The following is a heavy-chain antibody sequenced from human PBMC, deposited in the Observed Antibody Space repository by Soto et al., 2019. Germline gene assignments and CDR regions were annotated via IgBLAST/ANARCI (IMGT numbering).Heavy chain of an antibody. CDR1: GFTFSDYS. J-gene: IGHJ4*02. CDR2: ISSTSTYI. Sequence: PGGSLRLSCAASGFTFSDYSMKWVRQAPGKGLEWVSSISSTSTYIFYADSVKGRFTISRDDSKSIAYLQMNSLKTEDTAVYYCTRVRMGYYDSSGYFTTPDVFDYWGQGTLVTVSS. CDR3: TRVRMGYYDSSGYFTTPDVFDY. V-gene: IGHV3-21*03. D-gene: IGHD3-22*01.